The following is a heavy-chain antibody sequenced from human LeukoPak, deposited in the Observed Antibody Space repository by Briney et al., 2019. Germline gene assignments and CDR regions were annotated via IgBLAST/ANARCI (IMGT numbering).Heavy chain of an antibody. CDR3: ARHGDSRSPFDY. D-gene: IGHD6-13*01. V-gene: IGHV4-39*01. CDR2: SYYSGST. CDR1: GGSISSSSYY. J-gene: IGHJ4*02. Sequence: PSETLPLTCTVSGGSISSSSYYWGWIRQPPGKGLEWIGSSYYSGSTYYNPSLKSRVTISVDTSKNQFSLKLSSVTAADTALYYCARHGDSRSPFDYWGQGTLVTVSS.